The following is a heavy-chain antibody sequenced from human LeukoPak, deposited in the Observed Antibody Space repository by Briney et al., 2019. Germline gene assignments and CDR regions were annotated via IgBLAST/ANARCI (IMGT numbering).Heavy chain of an antibody. D-gene: IGHD2-8*01. Sequence: KPSETLSLTCTVSGDAISNSRYYWGWIRQSPGKGLEWIGSIYYSGGTYYNPSLKSRVTISVDTSKNQFSLKLSSVTAADTAVYYCARHLYRTNGVNWFDPWGQGTLVTVSS. V-gene: IGHV4-39*01. CDR1: GDAISNSRYY. CDR3: ARHLYRTNGVNWFDP. J-gene: IGHJ5*02. CDR2: IYYSGGT.